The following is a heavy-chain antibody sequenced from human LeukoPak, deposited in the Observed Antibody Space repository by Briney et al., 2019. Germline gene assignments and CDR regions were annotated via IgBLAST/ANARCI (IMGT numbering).Heavy chain of an antibody. CDR1: GFTFTGFY. Sequence: GGSLRLSCAASGFTFTGFYMSWVRQAPGKGLEWVANINRDGTDKNYVGSVKGRFTISIDNAKDSLYLQMNSLRAEDTAVYYCIPYCSSTSCDYWGQGTLVTVSS. V-gene: IGHV3-7*01. CDR2: INRDGTDK. D-gene: IGHD2-2*01. CDR3: IPYCSSTSCDY. J-gene: IGHJ4*02.